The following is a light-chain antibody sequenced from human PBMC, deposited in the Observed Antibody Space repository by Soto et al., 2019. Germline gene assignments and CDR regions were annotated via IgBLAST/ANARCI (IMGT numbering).Light chain of an antibody. CDR3: QQYDSSPRT. CDR2: GAS. Sequence: EIVLTQSPGTLSLSPGERATLSCRASQSVSSNYLAWYQQKRGQAPRLLIYGASSRGPGIPTRFSGSGSGADFTLTISRLEPTDVAVYSGQQYDSSPRTFGQGTKVEI. V-gene: IGKV3-20*01. CDR1: QSVSSNY. J-gene: IGKJ1*01.